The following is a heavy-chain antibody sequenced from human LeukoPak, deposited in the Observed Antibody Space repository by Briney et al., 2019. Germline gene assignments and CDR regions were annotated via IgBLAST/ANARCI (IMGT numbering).Heavy chain of an antibody. CDR1: GFTFSSYS. CDR2: ISSSSSYI. D-gene: IGHD6-13*01. CDR3: ARGKSIAAASGYYYYYYMDV. J-gene: IGHJ6*03. Sequence: PGGSLRLSCAASGFTFSSYSMNWVRQAPGKGLEWVSSISSSSSYIYYADSVKGRFTISRDNAKNSLYLQMNSLRAEDTAVYYCARGKSIAAASGYYYYYYMDVWGKGTTVTISS. V-gene: IGHV3-21*01.